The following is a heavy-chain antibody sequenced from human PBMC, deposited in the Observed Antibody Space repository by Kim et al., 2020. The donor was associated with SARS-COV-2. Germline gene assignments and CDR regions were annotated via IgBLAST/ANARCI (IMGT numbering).Heavy chain of an antibody. D-gene: IGHD6-13*01. J-gene: IGHJ6*02. CDR2: ISWNSGSI. Sequence: GGSLRLSCAASGFTFDDYAMHWVRQAPGKGLEWVSGISWNSGSIGYADSVKGRFTISRDNAKNSLYLQMNSLRAADTALYYCAKDIAAAGTDYYYYCMDVWGQGTTVPVSS. V-gene: IGHV3-9*01. CDR3: AKDIAAAGTDYYYYCMDV. CDR1: GFTFDDYA.